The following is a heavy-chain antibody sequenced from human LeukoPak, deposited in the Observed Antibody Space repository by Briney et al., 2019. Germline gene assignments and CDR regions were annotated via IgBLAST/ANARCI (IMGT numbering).Heavy chain of an antibody. J-gene: IGHJ4*02. CDR2: MTATSNTF. V-gene: IGHV3-48*01. D-gene: IGHD1-26*01. Sequence: GGSLRLSCEVSGFTFSSYSMTWVRQVPGKGLEWIAYMTATSNTFYYADSVKGRFTISRDNSKNTLYLQMNSLRAEDTAVYYCAKDGGSSGSYSDYWGQGTLVTVSS. CDR1: GFTFSSYS. CDR3: AKDGGSSGSYSDY.